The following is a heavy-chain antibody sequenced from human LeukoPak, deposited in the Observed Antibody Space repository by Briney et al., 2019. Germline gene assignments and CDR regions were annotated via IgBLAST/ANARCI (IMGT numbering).Heavy chain of an antibody. J-gene: IGHJ4*02. CDR1: GFTFSSYS. Sequence: AGGSLRLSCAASGFTFSSYSMNWVRQAPGMGLEWVSSISSSSSYIYYADSVKGRFTISRDNAKNSLYLQMNSLRAEDTAVYYCARGLGYCSGGSCYIDYWGQGTLVTVSS. D-gene: IGHD2-15*01. CDR2: ISSSSSYI. V-gene: IGHV3-21*01. CDR3: ARGLGYCSGGSCYIDY.